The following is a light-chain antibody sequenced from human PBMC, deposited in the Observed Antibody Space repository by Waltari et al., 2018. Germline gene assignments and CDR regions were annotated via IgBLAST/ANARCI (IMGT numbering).Light chain of an antibody. V-gene: IGKV3-20*01. Sequence: ELVLTQSPGTLSLSPGERATLSYRASQSVSSSYLAWYQQKPGQAPRLLIHAVSSRATGVPDRFSGSGSGTDFTLTISRLEPEDFAVYYCQHYGTSFRPFGQGTKVEIK. J-gene: IGKJ1*01. CDR2: AVS. CDR1: QSVSSSY. CDR3: QHYGTSFRP.